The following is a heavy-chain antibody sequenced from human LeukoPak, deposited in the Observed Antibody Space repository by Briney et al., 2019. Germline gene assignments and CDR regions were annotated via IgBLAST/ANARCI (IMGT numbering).Heavy chain of an antibody. CDR1: GGSISSGGYY. CDR3: ARRVSFYSRYFDWLFEAYGMDV. Sequence: SETLSLTCTVSGGSISSGGYYWSWIRQHPGKGLEWIGYIYYSGSTYYNPSLKSRVTISVDTSKNQFSLKLSSVTAADTAVYYCARRVSFYSRYFDWLFEAYGMDVWGQGTTVTVSS. J-gene: IGHJ6*02. V-gene: IGHV4-39*01. CDR2: IYYSGST. D-gene: IGHD3-9*01.